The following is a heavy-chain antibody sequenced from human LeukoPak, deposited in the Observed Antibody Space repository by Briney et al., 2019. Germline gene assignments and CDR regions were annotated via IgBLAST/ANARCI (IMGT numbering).Heavy chain of an antibody. Sequence: PSETLSLTCAVYGGSFSGYYWSGIRQPPGKGLEWIGEINHSGSTNYNPSLKSRATISVDTSKNQFSLKLSSVTAADTAVYYCARLTGYMIEDYFDYWGQGTLVTVSS. D-gene: IGHD3-22*01. V-gene: IGHV4-34*01. CDR3: ARLTGYMIEDYFDY. CDR2: INHSGST. CDR1: GGSFSGYY. J-gene: IGHJ4*02.